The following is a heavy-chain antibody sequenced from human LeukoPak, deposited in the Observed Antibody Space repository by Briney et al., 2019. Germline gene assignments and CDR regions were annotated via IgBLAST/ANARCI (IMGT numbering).Heavy chain of an antibody. J-gene: IGHJ4*02. V-gene: IGHV3-23*01. CDR3: AKVGLGIVVVVAATPGGFDY. CDR1: GFTFSSYA. Sequence: GGSLRLSRAASGFTFSSYATSWVRQAPGKGLEWVSAISGSGGSTYYADSVKGRFTISRDNSKNTLYLQMNSLRAEDTAVYYCAKVGLGIVVVVAATPGGFDYWGQGTLVTVSS. CDR2: ISGSGGST. D-gene: IGHD2-15*01.